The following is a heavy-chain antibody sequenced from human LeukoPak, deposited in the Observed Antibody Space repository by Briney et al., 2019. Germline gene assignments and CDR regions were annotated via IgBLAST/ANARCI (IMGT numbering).Heavy chain of an antibody. V-gene: IGHV4-38-2*02. CDR2: IYHSGST. CDR1: GYSISSGYY. CDR3: ARGPYGDYSDYYYYYMDV. J-gene: IGHJ6*03. Sequence: PSETLSLTCTVSGYSISSGYYWGWIRQPPGKGLEWIGSIYHSGSTYYNPSLKGRVTISVDTSKNQFSLKLSSVTAADTAVYYCARGPYGDYSDYYYYYMDVWGKGTTVTVSS. D-gene: IGHD4-17*01.